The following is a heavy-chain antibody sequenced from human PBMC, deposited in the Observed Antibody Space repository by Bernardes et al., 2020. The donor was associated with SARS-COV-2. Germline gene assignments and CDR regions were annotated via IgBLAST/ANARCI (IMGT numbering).Heavy chain of an antibody. CDR1: GGSVYSHY. Sequence: SEPLSLTCNVCGGSVYSHYWTWIRQPPGKGLEWLGEIHHSGRNNYNPSLRSRITMSVDTSKNQFSVRLNSVTAADTAVYYCARLTDDNGKYFWFDPWGQGTLVTVSS. D-gene: IGHD1-26*01. CDR2: IHHSGRN. J-gene: IGHJ5*02. CDR3: ARLTDDNGKYFWFDP. V-gene: IGHV4-34*10.